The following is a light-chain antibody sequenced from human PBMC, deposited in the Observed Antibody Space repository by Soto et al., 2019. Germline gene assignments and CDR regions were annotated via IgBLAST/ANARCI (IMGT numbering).Light chain of an antibody. CDR2: DAS. J-gene: IGKJ4*01. Sequence: ATQLTQSPSSLSTSVGDRVTITCRASQAINTALAWYQQKPGKAPKLLIFDASTLQSGVPSRFSGSGSGTDFTLTISCLQPEDFATYYCQQFYNYPHTFGGGTKVEIK. CDR3: QQFYNYPHT. V-gene: IGKV1D-13*01. CDR1: QAINTA.